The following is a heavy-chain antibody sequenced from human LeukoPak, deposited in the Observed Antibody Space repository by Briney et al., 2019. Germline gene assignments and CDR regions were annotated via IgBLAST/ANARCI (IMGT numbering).Heavy chain of an antibody. Sequence: ASVKVSCKASGYTFTGYYMHWVRQAPGQGLEWMGRINPIHGGINYAQRFQGRVTMTRDTSISTAYVELSRLTSDDTAVYYCARAASGYDYEDYWGQGTLVTVSS. V-gene: IGHV1-2*06. CDR3: ARAASGYDYEDY. D-gene: IGHD5-12*01. J-gene: IGHJ4*02. CDR2: INPIHGGI. CDR1: GYTFTGYY.